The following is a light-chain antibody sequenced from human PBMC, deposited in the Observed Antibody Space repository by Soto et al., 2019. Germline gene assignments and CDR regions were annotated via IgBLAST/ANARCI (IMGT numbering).Light chain of an antibody. CDR2: EVT. CDR1: SSDIGDYNY. CDR3: FSFTSTNTHV. Sequence: QSALTQPPSASGSPGQSVTISCSGTSSDIGDYNYVSWYQQYSGKAPKLIIFEVTKRPSGVPDRFSGSKSGNTASLTISGLQAEDEADYYCFSFTSTNTHVFGSGTKVTVL. V-gene: IGLV2-8*01. J-gene: IGLJ1*01.